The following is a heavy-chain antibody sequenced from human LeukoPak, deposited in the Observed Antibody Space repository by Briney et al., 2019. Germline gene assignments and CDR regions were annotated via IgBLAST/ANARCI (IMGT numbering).Heavy chain of an antibody. Sequence: ASVKVSCKASGGTFSSYAISWVRQAPGQGLEWMGGIIPIFGTANYAQKFQGRVTITTDESTSTAYMELSSLRAEDTAVYYCAREPLGYSSSWYDYWGQGTLVTVSS. CDR2: IIPIFGTA. CDR1: GGTFSSYA. V-gene: IGHV1-69*05. CDR3: AREPLGYSSSWYDY. D-gene: IGHD6-13*01. J-gene: IGHJ4*02.